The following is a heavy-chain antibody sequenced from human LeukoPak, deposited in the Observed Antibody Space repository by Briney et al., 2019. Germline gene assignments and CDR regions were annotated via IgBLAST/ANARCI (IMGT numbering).Heavy chain of an antibody. J-gene: IGHJ4*02. CDR1: KFIFSDYA. CDR2: ISGDGANT. V-gene: IGHV3-64*01. Sequence: GGSLRLSCAASKFIFSDYAMHWVRQAPGKGLEYVSAISGDGANTYYANSVKGRFTISRDNSKNTLYLQMGSLRAEDMAVYYCARVKTVAGTLGFDYWGQGTLVTVSS. D-gene: IGHD6-19*01. CDR3: ARVKTVAGTLGFDY.